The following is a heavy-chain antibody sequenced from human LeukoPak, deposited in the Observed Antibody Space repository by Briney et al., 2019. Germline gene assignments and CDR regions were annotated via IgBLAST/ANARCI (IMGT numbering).Heavy chain of an antibody. D-gene: IGHD1-14*01. Sequence: SETLSLTCTVSGGSISSSSYYWGWIRQPPGKGLEWIGSIYYSGSTYYNPSLKSRVTISVDTSKNQFSLKLSSVTAADTAVYYCARLTGRGAFDIWGQGTMVTVSS. CDR1: GGSISSSSYY. CDR2: IYYSGST. CDR3: ARLTGRGAFDI. V-gene: IGHV4-39*01. J-gene: IGHJ3*02.